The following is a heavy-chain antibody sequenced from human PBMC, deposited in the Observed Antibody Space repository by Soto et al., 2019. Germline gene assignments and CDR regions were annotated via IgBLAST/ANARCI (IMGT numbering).Heavy chain of an antibody. CDR1: GFTFSSYG. CDR3: ARDAGLLWFGELLPHFDY. CDR2: IWYDGSNK. J-gene: IGHJ4*02. V-gene: IGHV3-33*01. Sequence: GGSLRLSCAASGFTFSSYGMHWVRQAPGKGLEWVAVIWYDGSNKYYADSVKGRFTISRDNSKNTLYLQMNSLRAEDTAVYYCARDAGLLWFGELLPHFDYWGQGTLVTVSS. D-gene: IGHD3-10*01.